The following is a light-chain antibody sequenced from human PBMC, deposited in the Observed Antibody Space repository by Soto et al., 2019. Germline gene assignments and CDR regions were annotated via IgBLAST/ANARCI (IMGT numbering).Light chain of an antibody. CDR3: LLSYNGPYV. CDR1: TGAVTNGHY. Sequence: QAVVTQEPSLTVCPGGTVTRTCCSSTGAVTNGHYPYWFQQKPGQAPRTLIYDTTNRHSWTPARFSGSLLGGKAALTLSGAQPEDEAEYYCLLSYNGPYVFGTGTKVTVL. V-gene: IGLV7-46*01. J-gene: IGLJ1*01. CDR2: DTT.